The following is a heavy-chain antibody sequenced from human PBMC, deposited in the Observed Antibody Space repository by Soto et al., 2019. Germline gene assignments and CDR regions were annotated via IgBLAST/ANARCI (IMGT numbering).Heavy chain of an antibody. V-gene: IGHV3-21*01. CDR1: GFTFSSYS. J-gene: IGHJ4*02. CDR3: ARDPYGNYYFDY. D-gene: IGHD4-17*01. Sequence: EVQLVESGGGLVKPGGSLRLSCAASGFTFSSYSMNWVRQAPGKGLEWVSSISSSSSYMYYADSVKGRFTISRDNAKNSLYLQVNSLRVEDTAVYYCARDPYGNYYFDYWGQGTLVTVSS. CDR2: ISSSSSYM.